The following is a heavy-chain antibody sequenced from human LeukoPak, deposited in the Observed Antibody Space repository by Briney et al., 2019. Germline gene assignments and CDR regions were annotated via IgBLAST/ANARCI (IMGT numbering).Heavy chain of an antibody. J-gene: IGHJ5*02. Sequence: GGSLRLSCAASGFTFSSYGMHRVRQAPGKGLEWVAFISYDGSNKYYADSVKGRFTISRDNSKNTLYLQMNSLRAEDTAVYYCASETGYYYGSGHDPWGQGTLVTVSS. CDR1: GFTFSSYG. D-gene: IGHD3-10*01. CDR2: ISYDGSNK. CDR3: ASETGYYYGSGHDP. V-gene: IGHV3-30*03.